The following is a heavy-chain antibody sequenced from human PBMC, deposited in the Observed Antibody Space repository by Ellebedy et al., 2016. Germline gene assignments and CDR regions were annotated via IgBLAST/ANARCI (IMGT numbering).Heavy chain of an antibody. CDR1: GYTFTSYA. CDR3: ARVGTVTTFSGLRRWFDP. D-gene: IGHD4-17*01. CDR2: INAGNGNT. Sequence: ASVKVSCKASGYTFTSYAMHWVRQAPGQRLEWMGWINAGNGNTKYSQKFQGRVTITRNTSISTAYMELSSLRSEDTAVYYCARVGTVTTFSGLRRWFDPWGQGTLVTVSS. V-gene: IGHV1-3*01. J-gene: IGHJ5*02.